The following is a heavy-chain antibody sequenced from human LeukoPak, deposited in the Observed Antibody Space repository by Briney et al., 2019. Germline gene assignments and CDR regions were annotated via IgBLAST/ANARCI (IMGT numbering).Heavy chain of an antibody. CDR2: ISAYNGNT. J-gene: IGHJ6*03. Sequence: ASVNVSFTASGYTFTIYGISWVRQAPGQGLEWMGWISAYNGNTNYRQKLQGRVTMTTDTSTSTAYMELRSLRSDDTAVYYCARGYDSSGYYYYYMDVWGKGTTVTVSS. CDR3: ARGYDSSGYYYYYMDV. V-gene: IGHV1-18*01. CDR1: GYTFTIYG. D-gene: IGHD3-22*01.